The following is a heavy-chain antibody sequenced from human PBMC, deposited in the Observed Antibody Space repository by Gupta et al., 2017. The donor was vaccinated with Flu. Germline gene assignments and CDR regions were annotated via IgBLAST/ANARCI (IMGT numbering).Heavy chain of an antibody. V-gene: IGHV3-7*01. Sequence: EAQLVESGGGLVQPGGPLRLSCVASEFTISTNWMSWVRQAPGKGLEWVATINEDGSQKYYVDSVKGRFTISKDNAKNSLYVQMNSLRVEDTAVYYCASISGGRDSGQGTLVTVSS. CDR2: INEDGSQK. D-gene: IGHD3-16*01. CDR3: ASISGGRD. J-gene: IGHJ4*02. CDR1: EFTISTNW.